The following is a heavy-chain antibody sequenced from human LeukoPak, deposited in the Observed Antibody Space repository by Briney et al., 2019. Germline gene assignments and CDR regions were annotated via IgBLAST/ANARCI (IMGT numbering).Heavy chain of an antibody. CDR1: GFTFSNAW. V-gene: IGHV3-15*01. D-gene: IGHD6-13*01. Sequence: GGSLRLSCAASGFTFSNAWMSWVRQAPGKGLEWVGRIKSKTDGGTTDYAAPVKGRFTISRDDSKNTLYLQMNSLKTEDTAVYYCTTDLDPVYSSSWYGIDYWGQGTLVTVSS. CDR2: IKSKTDGGTT. CDR3: TTDLDPVYSSSWYGIDY. J-gene: IGHJ4*02.